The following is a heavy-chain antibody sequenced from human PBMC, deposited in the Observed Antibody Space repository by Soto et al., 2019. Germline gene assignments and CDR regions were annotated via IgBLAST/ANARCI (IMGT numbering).Heavy chain of an antibody. Sequence: SETLSLTCTVSGGSISSGGYYWSWIRQHPGKGLEWIGYIYYSGSTYYNPSLKSRVTISVDTSKNQFSLKLSSVTAADTAVYYCARVDCSSTSCSPNYYYYGMDVWGQGTTVTVSS. D-gene: IGHD2-2*01. CDR2: IYYSGST. CDR1: GGSISSGGYY. V-gene: IGHV4-31*03. J-gene: IGHJ6*02. CDR3: ARVDCSSTSCSPNYYYYGMDV.